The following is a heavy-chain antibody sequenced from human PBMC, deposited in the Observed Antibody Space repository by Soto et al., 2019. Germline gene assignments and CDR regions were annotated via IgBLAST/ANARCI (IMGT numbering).Heavy chain of an antibody. D-gene: IGHD6-6*01. CDR3: TRTLFIAARGVEPFDY. Sequence: GGSLRLSCAASGFTFSDYAMTWVRQAPGKGLGWVSHTSGNGGSTYYADSVKGRFTISRDNSRDTMHLQMNSLRAEDTALYYCTRTLFIAARGVEPFDYWGQGALVTVSS. CDR2: TSGNGGST. CDR1: GFTFSDYA. J-gene: IGHJ4*02. V-gene: IGHV3-23*01.